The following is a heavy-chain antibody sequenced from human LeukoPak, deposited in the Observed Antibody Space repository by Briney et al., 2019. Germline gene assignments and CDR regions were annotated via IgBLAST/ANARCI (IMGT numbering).Heavy chain of an antibody. D-gene: IGHD1-1*01. V-gene: IGHV5-51*01. CDR1: GYSFTSYW. Sequence: GESLKISCKGSGYSFTSYWIAWVRQMPGKGLEWMGISYLGDSDTRYSPSFQGQVTISVDKSISTAYLQWSRLKASDSAIYYCARGVEESDPAHYRMDVWGQGTTVTVSS. J-gene: IGHJ6*02. CDR3: ARGVEESDPAHYRMDV. CDR2: SYLGDSDT.